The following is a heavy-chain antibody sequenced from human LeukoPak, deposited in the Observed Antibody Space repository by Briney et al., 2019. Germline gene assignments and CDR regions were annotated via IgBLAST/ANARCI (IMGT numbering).Heavy chain of an antibody. Sequence: GGSLRLSCAASGFTFSSYGMHWVRQAPGKGLEGVAFIRYDGSNKYYADSVKGRFTISRDNSKNTLYLQMNSQRDEDTAVYYRAKDSTISRIYWGQGTLVTVSA. CDR1: GFTFSSYG. CDR2: IRYDGSNK. J-gene: IGHJ4*02. D-gene: IGHD3-3*01. V-gene: IGHV3-30*02. CDR3: AKDSTISRIY.